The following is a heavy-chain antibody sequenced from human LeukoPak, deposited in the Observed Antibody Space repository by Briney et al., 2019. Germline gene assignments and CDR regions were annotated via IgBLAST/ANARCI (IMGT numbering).Heavy chain of an antibody. CDR2: IYYSGIT. CDR1: GGSISSSSYY. CDR3: ARRSIARGKVDVIVFDY. Sequence: SETLSLTCTVSGGSISSSSYYWGWIRQPPGKGLEWIGSIYYSGITYYNPSLKSRVTISVDTSKDQFSLNLSSLTAADTAIYYCARRSIARGKVDVIVFDYWGQGALVTVSS. J-gene: IGHJ4*02. D-gene: IGHD2-21*01. V-gene: IGHV4-39*07.